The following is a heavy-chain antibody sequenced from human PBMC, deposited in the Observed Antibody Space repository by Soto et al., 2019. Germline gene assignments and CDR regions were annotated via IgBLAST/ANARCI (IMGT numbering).Heavy chain of an antibody. V-gene: IGHV4-39*01. CDR2: IYYSGRT. CDR3: ARHVAGYSSGLDY. D-gene: IGHD6-19*01. CDR1: GGSISSSSYY. J-gene: IGHJ4*02. Sequence: QLQLQESGPGLVKPSETLSLTCTVSGGSISSSSYYWGWIRQPPGKGLEWIGSIYYSGRTYYNPSLKSRFTIFVDTSKNQFSLKRSSVTAADTAVYYCARHVAGYSSGLDYWGQGTLVTVSS.